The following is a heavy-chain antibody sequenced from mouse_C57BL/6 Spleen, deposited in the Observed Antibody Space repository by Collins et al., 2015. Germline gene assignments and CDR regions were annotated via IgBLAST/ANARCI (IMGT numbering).Heavy chain of an antibody. CDR3: TREDYYYGSRNWYFDV. Sequence: QVQLQQPGAELVKPGASVKMSCKASDYTFTSYWITWVKQRPGQGLEWIGDIYPGSGSTNYNEKFKSKATLTIDTSSSTAYMQLSSLTSEDSAVYYCTREDYYYGSRNWYFDVWGTGTTVTVSS. D-gene: IGHD1-1*01. J-gene: IGHJ1*03. CDR1: DYTFTSYW. V-gene: IGHV1-55*01. CDR2: IYPGSGST.